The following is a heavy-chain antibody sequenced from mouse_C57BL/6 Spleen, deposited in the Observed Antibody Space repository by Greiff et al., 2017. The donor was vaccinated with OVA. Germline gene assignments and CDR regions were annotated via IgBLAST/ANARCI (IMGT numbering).Heavy chain of an antibody. Sequence: DVMLVESGEGLVKPGGSLKLSCAASGFTFSSYAMSWVRQTPEQRLEWVAYISSGGGYIYYADTVQGRFTISRDTARNTLYLQMSRLKSEDTAMYYCTGGNYDFDYWGQGTTLTVSS. D-gene: IGHD2-1*01. CDR1: GFTFSSYA. J-gene: IGHJ2*01. CDR2: ISSGGGYI. CDR3: TGGNYDFDY. V-gene: IGHV5-9-1*02.